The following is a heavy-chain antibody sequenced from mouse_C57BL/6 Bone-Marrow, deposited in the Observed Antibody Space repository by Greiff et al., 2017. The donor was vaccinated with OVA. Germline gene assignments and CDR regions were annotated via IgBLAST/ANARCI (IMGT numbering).Heavy chain of an antibody. V-gene: IGHV1-64*01. J-gene: IGHJ4*01. CDR1: GYTFTSYW. CDR2: IHPNSGST. Sequence: QVQLQQPGAELVKPGASVELSCKASGYTFTSYWMHWVKQRPGQGLEWIGMIHPNSGSTNYNEKFKSKATLTVDKSSSTAYMQLSSLTSEDSAVYYCAREEKRTGYAMDYWGQRTSGNVAS. CDR3: AREEKRTGYAMDY.